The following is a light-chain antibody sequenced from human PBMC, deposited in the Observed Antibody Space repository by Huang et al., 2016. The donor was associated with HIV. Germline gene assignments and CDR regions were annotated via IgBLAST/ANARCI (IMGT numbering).Light chain of an antibody. CDR3: QQYYITPYS. V-gene: IGKV1-NL1*01. CDR1: QGISNS. CDR2: AAS. Sequence: DIQMTQSPSSLSASVGDRLTITCRASQGISNSLAWYQQKPGKAPTLLLAAASRLESGVPSRFGGSGSGTEYTLTINSLQPEDFATYHCQQYYITPYSFGQGTKLEIK. J-gene: IGKJ2*01.